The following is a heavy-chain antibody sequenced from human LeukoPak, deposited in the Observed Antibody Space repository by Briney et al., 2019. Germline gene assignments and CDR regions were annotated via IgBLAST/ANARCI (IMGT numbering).Heavy chain of an antibody. CDR1: GYTFTSYW. Sequence: GESLKMSCEGSGYTFTSYWIGWVRQMPGKGLEWMGIIYPGDSDTRYSPSFQGQVTISADKSLSTAYLQWSSLKTSDTAMYYCARHRGYSDYWGQGTLVTVSS. CDR2: IYPGDSDT. CDR3: ARHRGYSDY. V-gene: IGHV5-51*01. J-gene: IGHJ4*02.